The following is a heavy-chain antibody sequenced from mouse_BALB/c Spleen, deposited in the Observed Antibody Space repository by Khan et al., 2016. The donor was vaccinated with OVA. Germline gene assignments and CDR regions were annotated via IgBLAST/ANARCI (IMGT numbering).Heavy chain of an antibody. CDR2: IWRGGNK. Sequence: VQLKQSGPGLVQPSQSLSITCTVSGFSLSNYGVYWVRQSPGKGLEWLGVIWRGGNKDYTAAFMSRLSINKDNSKSQVFFKMNSLQADDTAIYYCAKGDYRYGKIDYWGQGTLVTVSA. D-gene: IGHD2-14*01. J-gene: IGHJ3*01. V-gene: IGHV2-5*01. CDR3: AKGDYRYGKIDY. CDR1: GFSLSNYG.